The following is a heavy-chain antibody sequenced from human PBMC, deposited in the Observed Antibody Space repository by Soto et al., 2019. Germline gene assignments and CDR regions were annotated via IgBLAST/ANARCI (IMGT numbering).Heavy chain of an antibody. CDR1: GGSISGSDYY. Sequence: SETLSLTCTVSGGSISGSDYYWGWVRQPPGKGLEWIGTIHYSGNSFYNPSLKSRVTISVDTSKNQFSLKLTSVTAADTAVFYCASAEEWLGYDFWGQGTLVTVSS. V-gene: IGHV4-39*01. D-gene: IGHD6-19*01. CDR2: IHYSGNS. CDR3: ASAEEWLGYDF. J-gene: IGHJ1*01.